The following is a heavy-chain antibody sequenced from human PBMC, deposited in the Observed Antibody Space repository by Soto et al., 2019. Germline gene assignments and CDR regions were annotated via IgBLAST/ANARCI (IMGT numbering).Heavy chain of an antibody. Sequence: EVQLLESGGGLVQPGGSLRISCAASGFTFSSYVMNWVRQAPGKGLEWVSGIRGSGGDTFYADSVKGRFTISRDNSKNPLYLQMNSLRAEDTAVYYCARGPRAPPPHDYGMDVWGQGTTVTVSS. J-gene: IGHJ6*02. V-gene: IGHV3-23*01. CDR3: ARGPRAPPPHDYGMDV. CDR1: GFTFSSYV. CDR2: IRGSGGDT.